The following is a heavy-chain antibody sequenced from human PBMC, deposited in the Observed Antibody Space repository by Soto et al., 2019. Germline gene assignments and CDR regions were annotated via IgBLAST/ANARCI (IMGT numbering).Heavy chain of an antibody. CDR3: ARPTYYSSGRCYRRVVPLAWYCFEC. CDR2: IYSGGST. V-gene: IGHV3-53*01. D-gene: IGHD3-10*01. J-gene: IGHJ4*02. Sequence: PGGSLRLSFAASGFAVSSNYMSWVRQAAGGGREWVSDIYSGGSTYYGDSVKARFTISRDNSKNTLYLQMNSLRAEDTAVYYCARPTYYSSGRCYRRVVPLAWYCFECWGPATLVTGS. CDR1: GFAVSSNY.